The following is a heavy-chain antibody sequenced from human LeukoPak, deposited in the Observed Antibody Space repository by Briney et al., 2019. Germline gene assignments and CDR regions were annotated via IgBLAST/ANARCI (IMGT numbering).Heavy chain of an antibody. V-gene: IGHV4-61*05. J-gene: IGHJ3*02. D-gene: IGHD3-16*02. CDR2: IYYSGST. Sequence: SKTLSLTCSVSGGSISSSSYYWSWIRQPPGKGLECIGYIYYSGSTNYNPSLKSRVTISVDTSKNQFSLKLSSVTAADTAVYYCARNGYVWGSYPSDAFDIWGQGTMVTVSS. CDR3: ARNGYVWGSYPSDAFDI. CDR1: GGSISSSSYY.